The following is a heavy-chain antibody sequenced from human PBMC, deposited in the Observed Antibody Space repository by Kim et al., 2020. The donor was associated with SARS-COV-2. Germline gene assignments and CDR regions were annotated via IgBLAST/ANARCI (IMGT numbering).Heavy chain of an antibody. CDR3: AKDLYYGSGSYSNPHNWFDP. D-gene: IGHD3-10*01. J-gene: IGHJ5*02. V-gene: IGHV3-23*01. Sequence: RFTISRDNSKNTLYLQMNSLRAEDTAVYYCAKDLYYGSGSYSNPHNWFDPWGQGTLVTVSS.